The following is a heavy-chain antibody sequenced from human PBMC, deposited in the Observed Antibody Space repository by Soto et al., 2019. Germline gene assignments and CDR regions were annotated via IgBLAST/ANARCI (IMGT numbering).Heavy chain of an antibody. Sequence: ASVKVSCKASGYTFTSYGISWVRRAPGQGLEWMGWIGAYNGKTNNAQKLQSRVTMTTDTSTSTAYMELRSLKSDDTAVYYCARDRLGATGDYWGQGTLVTVSS. CDR3: ARDRLGATGDY. V-gene: IGHV1-18*01. CDR2: IGAYNGKT. D-gene: IGHD1-26*01. CDR1: GYTFTSYG. J-gene: IGHJ4*02.